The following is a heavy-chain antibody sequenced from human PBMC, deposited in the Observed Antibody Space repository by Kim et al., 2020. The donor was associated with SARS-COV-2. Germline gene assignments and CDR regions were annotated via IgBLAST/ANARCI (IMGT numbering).Heavy chain of an antibody. CDR1: GGTFSSYA. CDR2: IIPIFGTA. CDR3: AREPNWDYYYYGMDV. V-gene: IGHV1-69*13. J-gene: IGHJ6*02. D-gene: IGHD7-27*01. Sequence: SVKVSCKASGGTFSSYAISWVRQAPGQGLEWMGGIIPIFGTANYAQKFQGRVTITADESTSTAYMELSSLRSEDTAVYYCAREPNWDYYYYGMDVWGQGTTVTVSS.